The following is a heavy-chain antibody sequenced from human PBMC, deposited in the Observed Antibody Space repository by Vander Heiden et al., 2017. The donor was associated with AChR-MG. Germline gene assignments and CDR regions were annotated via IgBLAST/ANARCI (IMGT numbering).Heavy chain of an antibody. J-gene: IGHJ5*02. D-gene: IGHD6-19*01. CDR3: ARQGRRYSSGWYVWFDP. CDR2: INHSGST. Sequence: QVQLQQWGAGLLKPSETLSLTCAVYGGSFSGYYWSWIRQPPGKGLEWIGEINHSGSTNYNPSLKSRVTISVDTSKNQFSLKLSSVTAADTAVYYCARQGRRYSSGWYVWFDPWGQGTLVTVSS. CDR1: GGSFSGYY. V-gene: IGHV4-34*01.